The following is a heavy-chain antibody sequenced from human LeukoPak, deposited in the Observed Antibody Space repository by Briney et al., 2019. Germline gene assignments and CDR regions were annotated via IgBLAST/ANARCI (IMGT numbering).Heavy chain of an antibody. J-gene: IGHJ2*01. CDR2: INHSGST. D-gene: IGHD3-9*01. CDR1: GGSFSGYY. CDR3: AREGASYDILTGARPRYWYFDL. Sequence: PSETLSLTCAVYGGSFSGYYWSWIRQPPGKGLEWIGEINHSGSTNYNPSLKSRVTISVDTSKNQFSLKLSSVTAADTAVYYCAREGASYDILTGARPRYWYFDLWGRGTLVTVSS. V-gene: IGHV4-34*01.